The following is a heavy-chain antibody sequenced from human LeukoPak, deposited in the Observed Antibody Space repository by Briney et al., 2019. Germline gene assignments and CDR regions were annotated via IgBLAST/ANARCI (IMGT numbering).Heavy chain of an antibody. Sequence: ASVKVSCKASGYTFTSYGISWVRQAPGQGLEWMGWISAYNGNTNYAQKLQGRVTMTTDTSTSTAYMELRSLRSDDTAVYYCAREPRRLWFGDSVGMDVWGQGTTVTVSS. CDR1: GYTFTSYG. CDR3: AREPRRLWFGDSVGMDV. V-gene: IGHV1-18*01. CDR2: ISAYNGNT. J-gene: IGHJ6*02. D-gene: IGHD3-10*01.